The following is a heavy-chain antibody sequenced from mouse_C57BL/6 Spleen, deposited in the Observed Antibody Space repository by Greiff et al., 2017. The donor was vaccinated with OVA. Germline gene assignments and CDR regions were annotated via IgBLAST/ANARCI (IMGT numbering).Heavy chain of an antibody. CDR2: IYPGDGDT. D-gene: IGHD2-12*01. CDR1: GYAFSSSW. V-gene: IGHV1-82*01. CDR3: ASWGCYCYFDY. J-gene: IGHJ2*01. Sequence: VQLQQSGPELVKPGASVKISCKASGYAFSSSWMNWVQQRPGKGLEWIGRIYPGDGDTNYTGKFKGKATLTADKSSSTAYMQLRSLTSEDSAVYFCASWGCYCYFDYWGQGTTLTVSS.